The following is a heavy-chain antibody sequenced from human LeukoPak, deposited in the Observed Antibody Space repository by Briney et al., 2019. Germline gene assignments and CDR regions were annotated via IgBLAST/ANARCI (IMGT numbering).Heavy chain of an antibody. CDR3: ARDTPLREVEPADRGNYHSYYGMDV. CDR1: GYTFTSYD. Sequence: ASVKVSCKASGYTFTSYDINWVRQATGQGLEWMGWMNPNSGNTGYAQKFQGRVTMTRNTSISTAYMELSSLRGEDTAVYYCARDTPLREVEPADRGNYHSYYGMDVWGQGTTVTVSS. V-gene: IGHV1-8*01. D-gene: IGHD2-2*01. CDR2: MNPNSGNT. J-gene: IGHJ6*02.